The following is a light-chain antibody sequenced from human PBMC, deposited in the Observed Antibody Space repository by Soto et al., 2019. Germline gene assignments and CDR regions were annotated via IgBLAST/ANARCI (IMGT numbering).Light chain of an antibody. Sequence: CVLTQLLSVSAAPGQKVTISSSGSSSNIGNNYVSWYQQLPGTAPKLLIYENNKRPSGIPDRFSGSKSGTSATLGITGLQTGDEADYYCGTWDSSLSAYVFGTGTKVTVL. J-gene: IGLJ1*01. V-gene: IGLV1-51*02. CDR3: GTWDSSLSAYV. CDR1: SSNIGNNY. CDR2: ENN.